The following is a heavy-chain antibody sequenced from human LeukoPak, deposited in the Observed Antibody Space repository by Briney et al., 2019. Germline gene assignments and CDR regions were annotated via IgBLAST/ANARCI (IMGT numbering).Heavy chain of an antibody. CDR1: RGSISSDY. Sequence: PSETLSLTCTVSRGSISSDYWNWIRQSPGNGLEWIGCIYHSGSTTYNPSLKSRVTISQDTSKNQFSLKLTSVTAADTAVYYCARGGKGYWYFDLWGRGTLVTVSS. V-gene: IGHV4-59*08. CDR2: IYHSGST. CDR3: ARGGKGYWYFDL. J-gene: IGHJ2*01. D-gene: IGHD4-23*01.